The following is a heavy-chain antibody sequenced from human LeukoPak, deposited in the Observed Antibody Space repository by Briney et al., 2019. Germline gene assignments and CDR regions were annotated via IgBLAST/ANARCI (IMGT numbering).Heavy chain of an antibody. D-gene: IGHD6-19*01. CDR3: ASVYSTGWYFDY. J-gene: IGHJ4*02. CDR1: GYTFTGYY. V-gene: IGHV1-2*02. CDR2: INPNSGDT. Sequence: GASVKVSCKASGYTFTGYYMHWVRQAPGQGLEWMGWINPNSGDTNYAQKFQGRVTMTSDTSISTAYMELSRLRSDDTAMYYCASVYSTGWYFDYWGQGTLVTVSS.